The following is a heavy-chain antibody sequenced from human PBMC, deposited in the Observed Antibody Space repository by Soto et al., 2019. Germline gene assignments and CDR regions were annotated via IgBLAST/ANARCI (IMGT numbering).Heavy chain of an antibody. CDR2: MNPESGST. J-gene: IGHJ6*02. Sequence: QEQLVQSGAEVKKPGASVKISCKASGYTFNTYDINWVRQATRQGLEWMGWMNPESGSTGFAQSFQGRITLTRNTSLNTVYMEVSSLTNEDTAVYFCARSGGSGYYSAHYYGMDVWGPGTTVTVSS. V-gene: IGHV1-8*01. D-gene: IGHD3-22*01. CDR1: GYTFNTYD. CDR3: ARSGGSGYYSAHYYGMDV.